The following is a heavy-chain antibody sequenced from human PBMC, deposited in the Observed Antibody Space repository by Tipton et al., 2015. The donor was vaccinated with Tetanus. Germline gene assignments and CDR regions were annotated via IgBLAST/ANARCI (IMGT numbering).Heavy chain of an antibody. D-gene: IGHD2-15*01. J-gene: IGHJ4*02. CDR1: GFIFSSYG. CDR3: AREADCSGGSCFSGAFDT. CDR2: SWYDGTDK. Sequence: SLRLSCAASGFIFSSYGIHWVRQAPGKGLEWLAVSWYDGTDKYYADSVKGRFTISRDNSKNTLYLKMNSLRVEDRALYYCAREADCSGGSCFSGAFDTWGQGTQVTVSS. V-gene: IGHV3-33*01.